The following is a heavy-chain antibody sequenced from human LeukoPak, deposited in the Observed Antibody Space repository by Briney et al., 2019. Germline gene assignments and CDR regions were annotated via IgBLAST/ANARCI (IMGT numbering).Heavy chain of an antibody. D-gene: IGHD6-13*01. J-gene: IGHJ4*02. CDR2: ISSSSSYI. Sequence: GGSLRLSCAASGFTFSSYSMNWVRQAPGKGLEWVSSISSSSSYIYYADSVKGRFTISRDNAKNSLYLQMNSLRAEDTAVYYCARETSSSWYVRGYYFDYWGQGTLVTVSS. CDR3: ARETSSSWYVRGYYFDY. CDR1: GFTFSSYS. V-gene: IGHV3-21*01.